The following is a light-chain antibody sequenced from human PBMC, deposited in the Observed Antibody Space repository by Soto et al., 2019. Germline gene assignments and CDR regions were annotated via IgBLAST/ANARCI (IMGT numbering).Light chain of an antibody. J-gene: IGLJ2*01. CDR3: GTWDSSLDTVV. CDR1: SSNIGGNY. CDR2: DNY. Sequence: QSVLAQPPSISAAPGQKVTISCSGSSSNIGGNYVSWYQHVPRTAPKLLIYDNYKRASGSPDRFSASKSGTSANLGITGLQTGDEADYYCGTWDSSLDTVVFGGGTKLTVL. V-gene: IGLV1-51*01.